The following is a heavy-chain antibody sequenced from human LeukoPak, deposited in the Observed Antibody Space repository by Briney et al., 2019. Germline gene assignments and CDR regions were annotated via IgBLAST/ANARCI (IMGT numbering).Heavy chain of an antibody. CDR1: SGSISSYN. J-gene: IGHJ6*03. D-gene: IGHD2-15*01. V-gene: IGHV4-59*01. CDR3: ARGSLVSGYYYYMDV. Sequence: SETLSLTCTVSSGSISSYNWSWIRQPPGKGLERIGYIYYSGSTNYNPSLKSRVTISVDTSKNQFSLKLSSVTAADTAVYYCARGSLVSGYYYYMDVWGKGTTVTVSS. CDR2: IYYSGST.